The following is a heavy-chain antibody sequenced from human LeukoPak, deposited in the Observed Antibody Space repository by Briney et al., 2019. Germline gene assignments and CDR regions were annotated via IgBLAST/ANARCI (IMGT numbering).Heavy chain of an antibody. CDR2: MNHNSDNT. Sequence: ASVKVSCKASGYTFTSYDIHWVRQATGQGLAGMGWMNHNSDNTGYAQKFQGRVTMTRKTSISTAYMELSSLRSEDTAVYYCARARSSGYDPVGDYWGQGTLVTVSS. D-gene: IGHD5-12*01. CDR3: ARARSSGYDPVGDY. V-gene: IGHV1-8*01. CDR1: GYTFTSYD. J-gene: IGHJ4*02.